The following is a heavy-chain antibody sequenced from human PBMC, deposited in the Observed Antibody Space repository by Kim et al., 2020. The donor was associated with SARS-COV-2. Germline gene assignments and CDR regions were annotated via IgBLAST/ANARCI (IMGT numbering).Heavy chain of an antibody. Sequence: GGSLRLSCAASGFTFGDYAMHWVRQAPGKGLEWVSGISWNSGSIGYADSVKGRFTISRDNAKNSLYLQMNSLRAEDTALYYCAKVMYYDFWSGYQNWGQGTLVTVSS. V-gene: IGHV3-9*01. J-gene: IGHJ4*02. D-gene: IGHD3-3*01. CDR3: AKVMYYDFWSGYQN. CDR1: GFTFGDYA. CDR2: ISWNSGSI.